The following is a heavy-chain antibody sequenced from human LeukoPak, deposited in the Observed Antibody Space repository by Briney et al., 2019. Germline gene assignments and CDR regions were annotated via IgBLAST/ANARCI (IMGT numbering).Heavy chain of an antibody. CDR2: IIPIFGTA. V-gene: IGHV1-69*05. CDR1: GGTFSSYA. Sequence: ASVKVSCKASGGTFSSYAISWVRQAPGQGLEWMGGIIPIFGTANYAQKFQGRVTMTTDTSTSTAYMELRSLRSDDTAVYYCARSYVDSSGWSATIYYYYYMDVWGKGTTVTVSS. J-gene: IGHJ6*03. CDR3: ARSYVDSSGWSATIYYYYYMDV. D-gene: IGHD6-19*01.